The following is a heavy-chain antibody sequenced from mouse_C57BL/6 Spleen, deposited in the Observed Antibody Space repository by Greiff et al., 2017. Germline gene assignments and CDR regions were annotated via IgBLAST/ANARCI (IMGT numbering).Heavy chain of an antibody. CDR1: DYDFPSHD. CDR2: INTDGGCT. CDR3: ERVCGDYFDY. Sequence: EVQLMESGGGLVQPGESLKLSCESNDYDFPSHDMPWVRQTPEQRLELVAAINTDGGCTYYPDTIEGRFIISRDNTTKTLYLQLNSLRSEDSALYYCERVCGDYFDYWGQGTMVTVSA. J-gene: IGHJ3*01. D-gene: IGHD2-13*01. V-gene: IGHV5-2*01.